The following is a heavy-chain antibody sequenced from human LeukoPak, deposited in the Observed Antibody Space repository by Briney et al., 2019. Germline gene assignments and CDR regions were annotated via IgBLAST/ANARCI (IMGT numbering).Heavy chain of an antibody. J-gene: IGHJ6*02. V-gene: IGHV3-7*01. CDR2: IKQDGNEK. CDR3: ASSVSYSSSWYPGDYYYGMDV. D-gene: IGHD6-13*01. CDR1: GFTFSSYW. Sequence: GGSLRLSCAASGFTFSSYWMSWVRQAPGKGLEWVANIKQDGNEKYYVDSVKGRFTISRDNAKNSLYLQMNSLRAEDTAVYYCASSVSYSSSWYPGDYYYGMDVWGQGTTVTVSS.